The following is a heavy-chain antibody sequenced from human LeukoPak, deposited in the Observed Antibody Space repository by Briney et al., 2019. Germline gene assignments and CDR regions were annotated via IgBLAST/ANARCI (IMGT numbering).Heavy chain of an antibody. CDR1: GGSISSSSYY. CDR2: IYYSGST. J-gene: IGHJ4*02. V-gene: IGHV4-39*07. D-gene: IGHD6-19*01. Sequence: SETLSLTCTVSGGSISSSSYYWGWICQPPGKGLEGIGSIYYSGSTYYNPSLKSRVTISVDTSKNQFSLKLSSVTAADTAVYYCARETYSSGWDGHWGQGTLVTVSS. CDR3: ARETYSSGWDGH.